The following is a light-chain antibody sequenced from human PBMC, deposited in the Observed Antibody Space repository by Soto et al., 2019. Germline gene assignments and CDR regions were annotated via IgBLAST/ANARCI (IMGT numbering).Light chain of an antibody. V-gene: IGKV1-6*01. CDR2: ATS. CDR3: QQYVSYRT. CDR1: QDIRSD. J-gene: IGKJ1*01. Sequence: AIQMTQFPSSLSASVGDRVTITCRASQDIRSDLGWYQQRPGKAPNLLIYATSSLQSGVPSRFSGSGSGTDFFLTISSLQPEDFATYYCQQYVSYRTFGQGTKVDIK.